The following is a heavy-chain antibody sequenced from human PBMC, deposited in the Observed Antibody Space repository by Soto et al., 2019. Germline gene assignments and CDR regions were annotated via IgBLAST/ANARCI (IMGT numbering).Heavy chain of an antibody. Sequence: GSLRLSCAASGFTFSSYAMSRVCQAPGKGLEWVSAISGSGGSTYYADSVKGRFTISRDNSKNTLYLQMNSLRAEDTAVYYCAKVGAIVTRNWFDPWGQGTLVTVSS. CDR3: AKVGAIVTRNWFDP. D-gene: IGHD1-26*01. J-gene: IGHJ5*02. CDR1: GFTFSSYA. V-gene: IGHV3-23*01. CDR2: ISGSGGST.